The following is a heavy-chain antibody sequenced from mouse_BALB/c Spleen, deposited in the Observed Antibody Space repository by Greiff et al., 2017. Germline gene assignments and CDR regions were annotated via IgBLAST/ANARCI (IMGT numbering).Heavy chain of an antibody. J-gene: IGHJ3*01. D-gene: IGHD2-4*01. V-gene: IGHV5-12-2*01. Sequence: EVQGVESGGGLVQPGGSLKLSCAASGFTFSSYTMSWVRQTPEKRLEWVAYISNGGGSTYYPDTVKGRFTITRDNAKNTLYLQMSSLKSEDTAMYYCARGSDYDGAWFAYWGQGTLVTVSA. CDR2: ISNGGGST. CDR1: GFTFSSYT. CDR3: ARGSDYDGAWFAY.